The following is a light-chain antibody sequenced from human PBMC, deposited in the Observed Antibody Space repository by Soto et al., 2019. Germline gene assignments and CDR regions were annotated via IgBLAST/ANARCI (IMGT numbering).Light chain of an antibody. V-gene: IGKV1-39*01. Sequence: DIQMTQFPSSLSASIGDRVTITCRAGQNIARYLSWYQQKPGKAPKLLIYSASTLQSGVPSRFSGSGSWTDFALTISSLQAEDFATYYCQQSYSALWTFGQGTKVEIK. CDR2: SAS. CDR1: QNIARY. CDR3: QQSYSALWT. J-gene: IGKJ1*01.